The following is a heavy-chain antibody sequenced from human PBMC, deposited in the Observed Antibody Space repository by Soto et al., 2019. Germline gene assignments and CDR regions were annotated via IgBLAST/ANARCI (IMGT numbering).Heavy chain of an antibody. J-gene: IGHJ5*02. V-gene: IGHV3-74*01. CDR3: ASEPYSSSWYWFDP. D-gene: IGHD6-13*01. CDR1: GFTFSSYW. Sequence: EVQLVESGGGLVQPGGSLRLSCAASGFTFSSYWMHWVRQAPGKGLVWVSRINSDGSSTSYADSVKGRFTISRDNAKNTLYLQMNSLRAEDTAVYYCASEPYSSSWYWFDPWGQGILVTVSS. CDR2: INSDGSST.